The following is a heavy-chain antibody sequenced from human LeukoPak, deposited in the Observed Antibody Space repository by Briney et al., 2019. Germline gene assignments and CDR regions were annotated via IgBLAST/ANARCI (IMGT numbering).Heavy chain of an antibody. CDR2: IKQDGSTK. V-gene: IGHV3-7*01. J-gene: IGHJ4*02. CDR1: GITFDYHA. CDR3: ARDTGGSLDY. D-gene: IGHD2-8*02. Sequence: GGSLRLSCVVSGITFDYHALSWVRQAPGKGLEWVANIKQDGSTKHYADSLKGRFTISRDNPKNSLYLQMNSLRADDTAVYYCARDTGGSLDYWGQGILVTVAS.